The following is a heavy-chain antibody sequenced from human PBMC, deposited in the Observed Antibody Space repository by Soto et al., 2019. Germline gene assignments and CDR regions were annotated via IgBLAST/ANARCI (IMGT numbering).Heavy chain of an antibody. Sequence: EVQLVESGGGLVKPGGSLRLSCAASGFIFSSHTMNWVRQVPGKGLEWVSSISASSTYIYYADSLKGRFTISRDNAYNSRSLQVSSLRAEDTAVYYCARGWLRDPWMYWGQGTLVTVSS. CDR1: GFIFSSHT. V-gene: IGHV3-21*02. D-gene: IGHD5-12*01. J-gene: IGHJ4*02. CDR3: ARGWLRDPWMY. CDR2: ISASSTYI.